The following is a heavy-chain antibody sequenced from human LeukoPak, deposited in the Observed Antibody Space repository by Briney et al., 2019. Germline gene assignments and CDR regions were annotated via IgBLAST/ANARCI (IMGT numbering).Heavy chain of an antibody. Sequence: ASETLSLTCTVAVGSISSSRYYWGWIREPPGKGLEWIGSIYYSGSTYYNPSLKSRVTISVDTSKNQFSLKLSSVTAADTAVYYCARGRYYFDYWGQGTLVTVSS. J-gene: IGHJ4*02. V-gene: IGHV4-39*07. CDR2: IYYSGST. CDR1: VGSISSSRYY. CDR3: ARGRYYFDY.